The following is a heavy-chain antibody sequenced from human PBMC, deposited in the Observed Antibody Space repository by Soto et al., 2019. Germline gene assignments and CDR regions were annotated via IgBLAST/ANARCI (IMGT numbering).Heavy chain of an antibody. Sequence: GGSLRLSCAASGFTFSSYDMHWVRQATGKGLEWVSAIGTAGDTYYPGSVKGRFTISRENAKNSLYLQMNSLRAEDTAVYYCARGGRYCTNGVCYQRHYYYGMDVWGQGTTVTVSS. D-gene: IGHD2-8*01. V-gene: IGHV3-13*01. J-gene: IGHJ6*02. CDR1: GFTFSSYD. CDR2: IGTAGDT. CDR3: ARGGRYCTNGVCYQRHYYYGMDV.